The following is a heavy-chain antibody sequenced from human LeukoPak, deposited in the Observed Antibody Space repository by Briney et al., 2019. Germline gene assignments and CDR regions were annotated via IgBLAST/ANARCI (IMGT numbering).Heavy chain of an antibody. Sequence: GGSLRLSCAASGFTFSNYWMSWVRQAPGKGLEWVSYISSSGSTIYYADSVKGRFTISRDNAKNSLYLQMNSLRAEDTAVYYCAREEYYDILTGALIDAFDIWGQGTMVTVSS. CDR1: GFTFSNYW. CDR3: AREEYYDILTGALIDAFDI. D-gene: IGHD3-9*01. V-gene: IGHV3-11*04. J-gene: IGHJ3*02. CDR2: ISSSGSTI.